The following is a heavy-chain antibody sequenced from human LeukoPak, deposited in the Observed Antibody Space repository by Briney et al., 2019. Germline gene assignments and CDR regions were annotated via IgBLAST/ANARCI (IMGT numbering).Heavy chain of an antibody. V-gene: IGHV3-48*03. CDR3: ARERSGTNKVGYFQH. J-gene: IGHJ1*01. CDR1: GFTFSSYE. Sequence: GGSLRLSCAASGFTFSSYEMNWVRQAPGKGLEWVSYISSSGSTIYYADSVKGRFTISRDNAKNSLYLQMNSLRAEDTAVYYCARERSGTNKVGYFQHWGQGTLVTVSS. D-gene: IGHD1-26*01. CDR2: ISSSGSTI.